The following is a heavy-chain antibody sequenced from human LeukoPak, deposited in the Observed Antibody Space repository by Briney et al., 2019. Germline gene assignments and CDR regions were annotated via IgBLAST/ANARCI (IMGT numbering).Heavy chain of an antibody. Sequence: GGSLRLSCAASGFTVSRNYMTWVRQGPGKGLEWVSAIYSGGSTYYADSVKGRFTISRDTSKNTLYLQMNILRAEDTAVYYCARLGEAGREGAAFAIWGQGTMVTVSS. CDR1: GFTVSRNY. CDR2: IYSGGST. J-gene: IGHJ3*02. V-gene: IGHV3-53*01. D-gene: IGHD6-19*01. CDR3: ARLGEAGREGAAFAI.